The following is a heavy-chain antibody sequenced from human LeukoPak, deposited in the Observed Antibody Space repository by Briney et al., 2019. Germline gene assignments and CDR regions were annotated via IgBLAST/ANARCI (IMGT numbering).Heavy chain of an antibody. J-gene: IGHJ4*02. D-gene: IGHD5-12*01. CDR3: ARVEASGYDYGAFDY. V-gene: IGHV3-30*04. CDR1: GFTFSSYA. CDR2: ISYDGSNK. Sequence: GGSLRLSCAVSGFTFSSYAMHWVRQAPGKGLEWMSVISYDGSNKYFADSVKGRFTISRGNSKNSLYLQMNSLRAEDTAVYYCARVEASGYDYGAFDYWGQGTLVTVSS.